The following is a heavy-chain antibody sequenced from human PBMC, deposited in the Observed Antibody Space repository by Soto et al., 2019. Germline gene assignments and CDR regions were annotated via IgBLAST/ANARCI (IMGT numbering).Heavy chain of an antibody. CDR1: GGAISSGGNY. Sequence: QVQLQESGPGLVKPSQTLSLTCTVSGGAISSGGNYWSWFRQHPGKGLEWSGYMYYSGSTYYNQSLESRVTISVDTSKNQFALKLSSVPAADTAVYYCARGITYYYDSSGYPAGYYFDYGGQGTLVTVSS. V-gene: IGHV4-31*03. D-gene: IGHD3-22*01. J-gene: IGHJ4*02. CDR3: ARGITYYYDSSGYPAGYYFDY. CDR2: MYYSGST.